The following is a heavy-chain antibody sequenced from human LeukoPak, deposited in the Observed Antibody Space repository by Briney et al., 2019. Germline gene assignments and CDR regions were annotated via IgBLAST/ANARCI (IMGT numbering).Heavy chain of an antibody. Sequence: ASVKVSCKVSGYTLTELSMHWVRQAPGKGLEWMGGFDPEDGETIYAQKFQGRVTMTEDTSTDTAYMELSSLRSEDTAVYYCAYRGYSYGYDWFDPWGQGTLVTVSS. CDR1: GYTLTELS. CDR3: AYRGYSYGYDWFDP. V-gene: IGHV1-24*01. J-gene: IGHJ5*02. CDR2: FDPEDGET. D-gene: IGHD5-18*01.